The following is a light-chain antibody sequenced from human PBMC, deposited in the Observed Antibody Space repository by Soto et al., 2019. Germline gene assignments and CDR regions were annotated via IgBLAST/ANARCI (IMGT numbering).Light chain of an antibody. J-gene: IGLJ3*02. Sequence: QSVLTQPPSVSGAPGQRVTISCTGSSSNIGAGYDVHWYQQLPGTAPKLLIYGNSNRPSGVPDRFSGSKSGTSASLAITGLQADDVADYYCQSFDGRLSGSVFGRGTQLTVL. CDR1: SSNIGAGYD. CDR3: QSFDGRLSGSV. CDR2: GNS. V-gene: IGLV1-40*01.